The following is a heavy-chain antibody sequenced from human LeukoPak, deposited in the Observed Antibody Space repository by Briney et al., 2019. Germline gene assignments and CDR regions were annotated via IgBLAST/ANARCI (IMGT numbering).Heavy chain of an antibody. D-gene: IGHD6-19*01. CDR1: GFTFSRYW. CDR3: AKCMAVADDTFDI. Sequence: GGSLRLSCAASGFTFSRYWMTWVRQAPGKGMEWVANIKQDGTEKYYVDSVKGRFTISRDNAKNSLYLQMNSLRAEDTAVYYCAKCMAVADDTFDIWGQGTMVTVSS. J-gene: IGHJ3*02. CDR2: IKQDGTEK. V-gene: IGHV3-7*05.